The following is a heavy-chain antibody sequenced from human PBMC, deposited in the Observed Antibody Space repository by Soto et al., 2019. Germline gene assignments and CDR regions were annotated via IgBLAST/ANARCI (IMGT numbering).Heavy chain of an antibody. V-gene: IGHV1-69*01. D-gene: IGHD3-16*01. Sequence: QVQLVQSGAEVKKPGSSVKVSCKASGGTFSNLAISWVRQAPGQGLEWMGGIIILFGTPNYAQRFQGRLTITADDSTSTAYMELSGLRSEDTALYYCATDEIGEVSMLGYSHYWGQGTRVTVSS. CDR3: ATDEIGEVSMLGYSHY. CDR2: IIILFGTP. J-gene: IGHJ4*02. CDR1: GGTFSNLA.